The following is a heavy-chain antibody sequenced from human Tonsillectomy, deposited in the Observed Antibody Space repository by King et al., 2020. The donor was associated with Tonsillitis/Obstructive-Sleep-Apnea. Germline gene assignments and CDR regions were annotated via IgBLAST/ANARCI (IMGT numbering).Heavy chain of an antibody. Sequence: QLQESGPGLVKPSETLSLTCTVSGGSISSSSYYWGWIRQPPGKGLEWIGSIYYSGSTYYNPSLKSRVTISVYTSKNQFSLKLSSVTAADTAVYYCARHGGGVVVAAKWPPSVPATAIDPFDYWGQGTLVTVSS. V-gene: IGHV4-39*01. D-gene: IGHD2-15*01. J-gene: IGHJ4*02. CDR3: ARHGGGVVVAAKWPPSVPATAIDPFDY. CDR2: IYYSGST. CDR1: GGSISSSSYY.